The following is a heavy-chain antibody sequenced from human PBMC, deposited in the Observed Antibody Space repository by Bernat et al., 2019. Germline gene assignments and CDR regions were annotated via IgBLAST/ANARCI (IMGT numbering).Heavy chain of an antibody. V-gene: IGHV3-33*06. Sequence: QVQLVESGGGVVQPGRSLRLSCAASGFTFSSYGMHWVRQAPGKGLEWVAVIWYDGSNKYYADSVKGRFTISRDNSKNTLYLQMNSLRADDTAVYYCAKDLFLSSGWFHHWGQGTLVTVSS. J-gene: IGHJ1*01. CDR2: IWYDGSNK. CDR3: AKDLFLSSGWFHH. CDR1: GFTFSSYG. D-gene: IGHD6-19*01.